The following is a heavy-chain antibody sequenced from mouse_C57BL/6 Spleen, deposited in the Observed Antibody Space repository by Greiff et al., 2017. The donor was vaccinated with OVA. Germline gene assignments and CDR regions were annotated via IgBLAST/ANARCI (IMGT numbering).Heavy chain of an antibody. CDR1: GYTFTSYW. Sequence: QVQLQQSGTELVKPGASVKLSCKASGYTFTSYWMHWVKQRPGQGLEWIGNINPSNGGTNYNEKFKSKATLTVDKSSSTAYMQLSSLTSEDSAVYYCARDGHYYGSSPWFAYWGQGTLVTVSA. V-gene: IGHV1-53*01. CDR3: ARDGHYYGSSPWFAY. CDR2: INPSNGGT. J-gene: IGHJ3*01. D-gene: IGHD1-1*01.